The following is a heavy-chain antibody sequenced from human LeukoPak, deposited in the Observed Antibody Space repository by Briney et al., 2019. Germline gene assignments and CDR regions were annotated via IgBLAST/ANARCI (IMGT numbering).Heavy chain of an antibody. Sequence: PGGSLRLSCATSGFTFSTYAMHWVRQAPGKGLEWVAVISYDGSKKYYTDSVKGRFSISRDNSKNTLCLQMNSLRADDTAVYYCAIPVGKRFSSGFDYWGQGTLVTVSS. CDR3: AIPVGKRFSSGFDY. CDR2: ISYDGSKK. V-gene: IGHV3-30-3*01. D-gene: IGHD6-19*01. J-gene: IGHJ4*02. CDR1: GFTFSTYA.